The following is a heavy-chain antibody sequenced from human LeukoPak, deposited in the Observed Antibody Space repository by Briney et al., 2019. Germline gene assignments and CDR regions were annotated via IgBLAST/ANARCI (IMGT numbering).Heavy chain of an antibody. Sequence: GGSLRLSCAASGFTFSSYSMNWVRQAPGKGLEWVSSISSSSSYIYYADSVKGRFTISRDNAKNSLYLQMNSLRAEDTAVYYCASETGLTGVGYYFDYWGQGTLVTVSS. CDR2: ISSSSSYI. V-gene: IGHV3-21*01. CDR1: GFTFSSYS. CDR3: ASETGLTGVGYYFDY. J-gene: IGHJ4*02. D-gene: IGHD7-27*01.